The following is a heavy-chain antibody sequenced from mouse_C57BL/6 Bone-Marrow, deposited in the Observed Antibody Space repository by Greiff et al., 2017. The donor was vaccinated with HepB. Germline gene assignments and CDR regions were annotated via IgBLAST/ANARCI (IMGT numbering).Heavy chain of an antibody. CDR3: AIFRYWDFAV. V-gene: IGHV1-69*01. Sequence: VQLQQPGAELVMPGASVKLSCKASGYTFTSYGMHWVKQRPGQGLEWIGEIDPAASYTNYNQKFKGKSTLTVDKSSTTTYMQLSSLASEVSAVYYCAIFRYWDFAVSGAKAPVSVSS. CDR1: GYTFTSYG. D-gene: IGHD3-2*02. J-gene: IGHJ1*01. CDR2: IDPAASYT.